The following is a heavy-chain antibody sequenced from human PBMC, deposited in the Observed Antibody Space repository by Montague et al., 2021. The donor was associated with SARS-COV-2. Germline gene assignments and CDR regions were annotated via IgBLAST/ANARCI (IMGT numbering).Heavy chain of an antibody. D-gene: IGHD3-10*01. CDR3: GLGRGFAVGNHYYYSYGLDV. Sequence: SETLSLTCTVSGGSTRSSSHFWGWFRQPPGQRLEWIGTISYSGSTYYSPSLKSRVIISADTSKNQFSLNLRSVTAADTAVYFCGLGRGFAVGNHYYYSYGLDVWGQGTTVTVSS. J-gene: IGHJ6*02. CDR2: ISYSGST. CDR1: GGSTRSSSHF. V-gene: IGHV4-39*07.